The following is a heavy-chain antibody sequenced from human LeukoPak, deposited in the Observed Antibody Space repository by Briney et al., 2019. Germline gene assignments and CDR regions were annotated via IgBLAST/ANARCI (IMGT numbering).Heavy chain of an antibody. D-gene: IGHD2-15*01. CDR1: GGSISSGGYY. CDR3: ARDRRLGYCSGGSCYVFGFDP. Sequence: SETLSLTCTVSGGSISSGGYYWSWIRQHPGQGLEWIGYIYYSGSTYYNPSLKSRVTISVDTSKNQFSLKLSSVTAADTAVYYCARDRRLGYCSGGSCYVFGFDPWGQGTLVTVSS. CDR2: IYYSGST. J-gene: IGHJ5*02. V-gene: IGHV4-31*03.